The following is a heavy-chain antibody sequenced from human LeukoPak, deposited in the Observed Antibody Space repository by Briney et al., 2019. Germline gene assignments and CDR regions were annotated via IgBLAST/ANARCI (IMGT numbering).Heavy chain of an antibody. CDR1: GGSISSGGYY. J-gene: IGHJ4*02. Sequence: SETLSLTCTVSGGSISSGGYYWSWIRQHPGKGLEWLGYISYSGSTYYNPSLKSRLTISVDTSENQFSLRLSSATAADTAVYYCARDRSDSSGYYALTYWGQGSLVTVSS. D-gene: IGHD3-22*01. CDR2: ISYSGST. CDR3: ARDRSDSSGYYALTY. V-gene: IGHV4-31*03.